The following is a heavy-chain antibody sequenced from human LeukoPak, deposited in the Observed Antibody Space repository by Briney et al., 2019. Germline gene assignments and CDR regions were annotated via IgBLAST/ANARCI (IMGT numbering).Heavy chain of an antibody. Sequence: SETLSLTCTVSGVSISSYYWTWIRQPAGKGLEWIGRIYASGSTNYNPSLKSRVTMSVDPSKNQFSLRLNSVTAADTAVYYCASPGYSSGWYAFDIWGQGTMVTVSS. CDR1: GVSISSYY. V-gene: IGHV4-4*07. D-gene: IGHD6-19*01. J-gene: IGHJ3*02. CDR3: ASPGYSSGWYAFDI. CDR2: IYASGST.